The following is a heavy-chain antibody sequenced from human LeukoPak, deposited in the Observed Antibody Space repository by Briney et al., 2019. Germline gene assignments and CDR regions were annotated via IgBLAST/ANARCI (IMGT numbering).Heavy chain of an antibody. V-gene: IGHV4-59*11. D-gene: IGHD1-20*01. J-gene: IGHJ5*02. CDR3: ARVSILFPTYKWNDGWFDP. CDR1: GGSISRHF. CDR2: IYYSGST. Sequence: SETLSLTCTVSGGSISRHFWSWIRQPPGKGLEWIGYIYYSGSTNYNPSFKSRVTISVDTSKNQFSLKLSSVTAADTAVYYCARVSILFPTYKWNDGWFDPWGQGTLVTVSS.